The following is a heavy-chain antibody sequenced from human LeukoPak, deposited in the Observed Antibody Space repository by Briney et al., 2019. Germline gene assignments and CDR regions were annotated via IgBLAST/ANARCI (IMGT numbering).Heavy chain of an antibody. V-gene: IGHV4-38-2*02. J-gene: IGHJ4*02. CDR3: ARDGPTYYYDTSGYYFAY. CDR2: IYHTGGT. CDR1: GYSISSSYY. Sequence: SETLSLTCTVSGYSISSSYYWGWIRQPPGKGLEWIGSIYHTGGTYYTPSLKSRVTISVDTSKNQFSLKLSSVTAADTAVYYCARDGPTYYYDTSGYYFAYWGQGTLVTVSS. D-gene: IGHD3-22*01.